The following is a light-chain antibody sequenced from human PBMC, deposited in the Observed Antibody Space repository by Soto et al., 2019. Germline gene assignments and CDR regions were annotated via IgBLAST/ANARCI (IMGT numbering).Light chain of an antibody. CDR2: EDN. Sequence: NFMLTQPHSVSESPGKTVTISCTRSSGSIASNYVQWYQQRPGSAPTTVIYEDNQRPSGVPDRFSGSIDSSSNSAYLTISGLKTEDEADYSCQSYDSSNPYWVLGGGTKLTVL. CDR3: QSYDSSNPYWV. CDR1: SGSIASNY. J-gene: IGLJ3*02. V-gene: IGLV6-57*04.